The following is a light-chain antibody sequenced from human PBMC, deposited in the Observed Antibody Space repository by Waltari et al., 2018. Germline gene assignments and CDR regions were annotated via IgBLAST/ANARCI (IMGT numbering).Light chain of an antibody. V-gene: IGKV1-16*01. J-gene: IGKJ4*01. CDR2: ATS. CDR1: QGISDY. Sequence: DIQMTQSPSSLSASVGDRVTITCRASQGISDYLAWFQQKPGEAPKSLIDATSHLQRGVPSRFSGSGSGTHFAHTISGLQPEDFATYYCQHYSSYPRTVGGGTRLEIK. CDR3: QHYSSYPRT.